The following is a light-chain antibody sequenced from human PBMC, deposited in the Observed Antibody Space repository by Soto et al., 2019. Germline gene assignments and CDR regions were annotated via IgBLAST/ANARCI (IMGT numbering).Light chain of an antibody. CDR1: RSDVGGYNS. Sequence: QSVLTQPASVSGSPGQSITISCTGTRSDVGGYNSVSWYQHHPGKAPKLMIYDVSHRPSGVSIRFSGSKSGNTASLTISGLQAEDEADYYCTSYTSTNTLGVFGGGTKLTVL. CDR3: TSYTSTNTLGV. CDR2: DVS. V-gene: IGLV2-14*03. J-gene: IGLJ2*01.